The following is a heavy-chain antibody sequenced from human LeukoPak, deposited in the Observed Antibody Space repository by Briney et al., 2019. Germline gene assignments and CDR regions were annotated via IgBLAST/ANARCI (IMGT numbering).Heavy chain of an antibody. J-gene: IGHJ4*02. V-gene: IGHV3-33*01. CDR3: ARDTYYYDSSGYCCYFDY. CDR1: GFTFSSYG. Sequence: GRSLRLSCAASGFTFSSYGMHWVRQAPGKGLEWVAVIWYDGSNKYYADSVKGRFTISRDNSKNTLCLQMNSLRAEDTAVYYCARDTYYYDSSGYCCYFDYWGQGTLVTVSS. CDR2: IWYDGSNK. D-gene: IGHD3-22*01.